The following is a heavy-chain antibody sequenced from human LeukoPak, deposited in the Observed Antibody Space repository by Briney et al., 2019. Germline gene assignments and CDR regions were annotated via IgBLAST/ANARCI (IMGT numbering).Heavy chain of an antibody. D-gene: IGHD3-22*01. CDR1: GFTFKDYA. CDR3: VKDRDYHNSPYYYFDF. V-gene: IGHV3-9*01. Sequence: PGRSLRLSCAASGFTFKDYAMHWVRQAPGKGLEWVSHISWNSGRVTYADSVKGRFTISRDNAKNSLYLQMNSLRPEDTAFYYCVKDRDYHNSPYYYFDFWGQGTLVTVSS. CDR2: ISWNSGRV. J-gene: IGHJ4*02.